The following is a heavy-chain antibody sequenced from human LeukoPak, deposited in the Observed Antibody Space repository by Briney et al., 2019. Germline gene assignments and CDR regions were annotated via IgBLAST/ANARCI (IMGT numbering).Heavy chain of an antibody. V-gene: IGHV4-59*12. D-gene: IGHD6-19*01. J-gene: IGHJ4*02. CDR1: GGSISSYY. CDR2: FYYSGGT. Sequence: SETLSLTCTVSGGSISSYYWSWIRQPPGKGLEWIGYFYYSGGTNYNPSLKSRVTISVDTSKNQFSLKLSSVTAADTAVYYCARDERSDTSGWHLGYWGQGTLVTVSS. CDR3: ARDERSDTSGWHLGY.